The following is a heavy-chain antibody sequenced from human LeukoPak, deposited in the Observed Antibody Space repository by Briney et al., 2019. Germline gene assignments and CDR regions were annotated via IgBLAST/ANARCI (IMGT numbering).Heavy chain of an antibody. CDR2: IIPILGIA. CDR1: GGTFSSYT. Sequence: RGSSVKVSCKASGGTFSSYTISWVRQAPGQGLEWMGRIIPILGIANYAQKFQGRVTLTRNTSISTAYMELSSLRSEDTAVYYCARVHRRCSSTSCYRAAWFDPWGQGTLVTVSS. V-gene: IGHV1-69*02. J-gene: IGHJ5*02. D-gene: IGHD2-2*02. CDR3: ARVHRRCSSTSCYRAAWFDP.